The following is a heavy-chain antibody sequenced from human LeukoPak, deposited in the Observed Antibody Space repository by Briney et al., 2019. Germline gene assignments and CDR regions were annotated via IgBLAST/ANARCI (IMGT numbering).Heavy chain of an antibody. J-gene: IGHJ3*02. CDR2: ISGSGGST. V-gene: IGHV3-23*01. D-gene: IGHD3-10*01. CDR3: AKYMVRGGTDAFDI. CDR1: GFTFSSYA. Sequence: SGGSLTLSCAASGFTFSSYAMSWVRQAPGKGREWVSAISGSGGSTYYADSVKGRFTISRDNSKNTLYLQMNSLRAEDTAVYYCAKYMVRGGTDAFDIWGQGTMVTVSS.